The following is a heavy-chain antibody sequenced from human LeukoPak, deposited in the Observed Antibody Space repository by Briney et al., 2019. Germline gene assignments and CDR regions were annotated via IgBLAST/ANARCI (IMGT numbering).Heavy chain of an antibody. CDR1: GFTFSDDY. J-gene: IGHJ4*02. CDR3: ARASMRGSLYYFDY. CDR2: TRNKANSYTT. V-gene: IGHV3-72*01. D-gene: IGHD1-26*01. Sequence: PGGSLRLSCAASGFTFSDDYMDWVRQAPGKGLEWVGHTRNKANSYTTEYAASVKGRFTISRDYSKNSLYLQMNSLKTEDTAVYYCARASMRGSLYYFDYSGQGTLVTVSS.